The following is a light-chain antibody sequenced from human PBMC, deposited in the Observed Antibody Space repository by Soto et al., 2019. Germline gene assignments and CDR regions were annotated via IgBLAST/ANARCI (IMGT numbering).Light chain of an antibody. CDR3: QQYNQWPYT. CDR1: QNVRNN. J-gene: IGKJ2*01. V-gene: IGKV3-15*01. CDR2: GAS. Sequence: EIVMTQSPATLSVSPGDRATLSCRASQNVRNNLAWYQQRPGQAPRLLIFGASTRATGIPGRFSGSGSGTEFTLTISSLQSEDFALYSCQQYNQWPYTFGQGTNLDIK.